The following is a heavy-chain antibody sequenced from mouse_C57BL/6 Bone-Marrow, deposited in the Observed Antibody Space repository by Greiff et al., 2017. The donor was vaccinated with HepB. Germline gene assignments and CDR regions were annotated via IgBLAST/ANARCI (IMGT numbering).Heavy chain of an antibody. CDR1: GFTFSSYA. J-gene: IGHJ1*03. CDR3: ARDLRDSGSSLYWYIDV. V-gene: IGHV5-4*01. CDR2: ISDGGSYT. D-gene: IGHD1-1*01. Sequence: EVKLMESGGGLVKPGGSLKLSCAASGFTFSSYAMSWVRQTPEKRLEWVATISDGGSYTYYPDNVKGRFTISRDNAKNNLYLQMSHLKSEDTAMYYCARDLRDSGSSLYWYIDVWGTESTGTVSS.